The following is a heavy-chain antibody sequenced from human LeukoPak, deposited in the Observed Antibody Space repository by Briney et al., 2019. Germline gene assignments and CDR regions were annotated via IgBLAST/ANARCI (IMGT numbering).Heavy chain of an antibody. Sequence: PGGSLRLSCAASGFTFSSYAMTWVRQAPGKGLEWVSVISGSGGITYNADSVKGRFTISRDNSKNTLYLEMNSLRAEDTAVYYCAEEGGPNSNQYNRFESWGQGTLVTVSS. V-gene: IGHV3-23*01. CDR3: AEEGGPNSNQYNRFES. CDR2: ISGSGGIT. CDR1: GFTFSSYA. D-gene: IGHD4-11*01. J-gene: IGHJ5*01.